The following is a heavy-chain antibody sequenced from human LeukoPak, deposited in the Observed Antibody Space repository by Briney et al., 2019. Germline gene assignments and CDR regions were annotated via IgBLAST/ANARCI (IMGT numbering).Heavy chain of an antibody. Sequence: SETLSLTCTVSGGSLSSYYWSWVRQPPGKGLEWIGYIYYSGSTNYNPSLTSRVTISVDTSKNQFSLKLSSVTAADTAVYYCARESRLTTNCMDVWGQGTTVTVSS. D-gene: IGHD3-22*01. CDR2: IYYSGST. CDR3: ARESRLTTNCMDV. J-gene: IGHJ6*02. V-gene: IGHV4-59*01. CDR1: GGSLSSYY.